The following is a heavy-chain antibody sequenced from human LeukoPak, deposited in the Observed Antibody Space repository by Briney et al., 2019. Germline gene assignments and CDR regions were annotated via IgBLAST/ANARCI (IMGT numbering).Heavy chain of an antibody. CDR3: AKDAAVPNYGDSSGYYYGMDV. V-gene: IGHV3-30*18. J-gene: IGHJ6*02. CDR1: GFTFSSYG. Sequence: TGGSLRLSCAASGFTFSSYGMHWVRQAPGKGLEWVAVISYDGSNKYYADSVKGRFTISRDNSKNTLYLQMNSLRAEDTAVYYCAKDAAVPNYGDSSGYYYGMDVWGQGTTVTVSS. CDR2: ISYDGSNK. D-gene: IGHD4-17*01.